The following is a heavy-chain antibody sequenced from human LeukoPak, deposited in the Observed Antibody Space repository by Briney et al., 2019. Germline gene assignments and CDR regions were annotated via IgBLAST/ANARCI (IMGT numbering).Heavy chain of an antibody. CDR1: GYSISSGYY. CDR2: IYYSGST. Sequence: SETLSLTCTVSGYSISSGYYWGWIRQPPGKGLEWIGYIYYSGSTNYNPSLKSRVTISVDTSRNQFSLKLSSVTAADTAVYYCARAPMVRGVFYYYMDVWGKGTTVTISS. V-gene: IGHV4-61*01. D-gene: IGHD3-10*01. J-gene: IGHJ6*03. CDR3: ARAPMVRGVFYYYMDV.